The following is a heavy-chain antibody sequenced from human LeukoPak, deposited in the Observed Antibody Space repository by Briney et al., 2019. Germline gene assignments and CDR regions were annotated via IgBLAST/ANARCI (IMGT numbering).Heavy chain of an antibody. D-gene: IGHD3-16*01. CDR3: ARGDLIYDYVWGSFSNLFDY. Sequence: SETLSLTCAVYGGSFSGYYWSWIRQPPGKGLEWIGEINHSGSTNYNPSLKSRVTISVDTSKNQFSLKLSSVTAADTAVYYCARGDLIYDYVWGSFSNLFDYWGQGTLVTVSS. CDR1: GGSFSGYY. V-gene: IGHV4-34*01. CDR2: INHSGST. J-gene: IGHJ4*02.